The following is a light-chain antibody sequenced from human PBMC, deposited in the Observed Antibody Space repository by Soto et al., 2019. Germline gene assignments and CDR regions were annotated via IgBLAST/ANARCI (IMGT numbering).Light chain of an antibody. CDR3: SSYTSSSTYWV. J-gene: IGLJ3*02. CDR1: SSDVGSYNR. CDR2: EVS. V-gene: IGLV2-18*02. Sequence: QSALTQPPSESGFPGQSVTISCTGTSSDVGSYNRVSWYQQPPGTAPKLMIYEVSNRPSGVPDRFSGSKSGNTASLTISGLQAEDEADYYCSSYTSSSTYWVFGGGTKLTVL.